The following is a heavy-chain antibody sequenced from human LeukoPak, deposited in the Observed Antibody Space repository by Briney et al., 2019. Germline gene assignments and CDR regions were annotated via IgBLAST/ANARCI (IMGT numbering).Heavy chain of an antibody. D-gene: IGHD3-16*02. Sequence: SETLSLTCTVSGGYISSYYWSWIRQPPGKGLEWIGYIYYSGSTNYNPSLKSRVTISVDTSKSQFSLKLSSVTAADTAVYYCARATYDYVWGSYRRAYFDYWGQGTLVTVSS. CDR2: IYYSGST. CDR1: GGYISSYY. J-gene: IGHJ4*02. CDR3: ARATYDYVWGSYRRAYFDY. V-gene: IGHV4-59*01.